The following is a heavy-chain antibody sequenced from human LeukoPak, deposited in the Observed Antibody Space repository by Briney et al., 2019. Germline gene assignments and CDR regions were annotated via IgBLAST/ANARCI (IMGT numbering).Heavy chain of an antibody. J-gene: IGHJ4*02. Sequence: GGSLRLSCAASGFTFSSYAMSWVRQAPGKGLEWVSAISGSGGSTYYADSVKGRFTISRDNSKNTLYLQMNSLRAEDTAVYYCAKDLTADMIVVVIPVDYWGQGTLLTVSS. D-gene: IGHD3-22*01. CDR3: AKDLTADMIVVVIPVDY. CDR1: GFTFSSYA. CDR2: ISGSGGST. V-gene: IGHV3-23*01.